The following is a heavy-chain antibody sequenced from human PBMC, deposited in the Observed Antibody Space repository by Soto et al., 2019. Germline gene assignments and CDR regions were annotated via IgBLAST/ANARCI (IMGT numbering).Heavy chain of an antibody. CDR2: INHSGST. Sequence: SETLSLTCAVYGGSFSGYYWSWIRQPPGKGLEWIGEINHSGSTNYNPSLKSRVTISVDTSKNQFSLKLSSVTAADTAVYYCAREQWLVGGRAGAPADYWGQGTLVTVSS. D-gene: IGHD6-19*01. J-gene: IGHJ4*02. CDR3: AREQWLVGGRAGAPADY. V-gene: IGHV4-34*01. CDR1: GGSFSGYY.